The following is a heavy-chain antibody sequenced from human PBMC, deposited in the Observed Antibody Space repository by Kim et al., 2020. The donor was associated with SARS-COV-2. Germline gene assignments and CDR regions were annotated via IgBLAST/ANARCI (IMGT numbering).Heavy chain of an antibody. V-gene: IGHV4-61*01. CDR2: IYYSGST. CDR1: GGSVSSGTYY. Sequence: SETLSLTCTVSGGSVSSGTYYCSWIRQPPGKGLEWIGYIYYSGSTKYNSSPKSRVTISVDTSKNQFSLKLNSVPAADPAVHSCARASGWYSVDYWGQETL. J-gene: IGHJ4*02. D-gene: IGHD6-19*01. CDR3: ARASGWYSVDY.